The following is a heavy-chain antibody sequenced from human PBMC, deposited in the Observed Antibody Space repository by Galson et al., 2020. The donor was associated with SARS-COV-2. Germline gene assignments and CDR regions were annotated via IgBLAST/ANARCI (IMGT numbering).Heavy chain of an antibody. J-gene: IGHJ4*02. V-gene: IGHV3-53*01. D-gene: IGHD1-26*01. CDR1: GFTVSFNY. CDR3: ARDAEGGSFSPRFDY. CDR2: FYSGGYT. Sequence: GESLKISCAASGFTVSFNYMSWVRQAPGKGLEWVSVFYSGGYTYYADSVTGRFTISRDTSRNTLYLQMNSLRAEDTAVYYCARDAEGGSFSPRFDYWGQGTLVTVSS.